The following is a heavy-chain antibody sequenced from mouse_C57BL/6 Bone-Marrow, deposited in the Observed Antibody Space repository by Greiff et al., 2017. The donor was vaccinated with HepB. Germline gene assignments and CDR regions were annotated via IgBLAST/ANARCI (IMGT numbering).Heavy chain of an antibody. Sequence: EVMLVESGGGLVQPGGSLKLSCAASGFTFSDYYMYWVRQTPEKRLEWVAYISNGGGSTYYPDTVKGRFTISRDNAKNTLYLQMSRLKSEDTAMYYCARHGDGSSYYAMDYWGQGTSVTVSS. CDR3: ARHGDGSSYYAMDY. CDR2: ISNGGGST. J-gene: IGHJ4*01. V-gene: IGHV5-12*01. D-gene: IGHD1-1*01. CDR1: GFTFSDYY.